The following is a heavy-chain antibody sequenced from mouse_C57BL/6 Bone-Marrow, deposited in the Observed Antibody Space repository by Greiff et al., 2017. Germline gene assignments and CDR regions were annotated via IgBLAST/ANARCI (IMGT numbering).Heavy chain of an antibody. CDR1: GYTFTSYW. V-gene: IGHV1-64*01. CDR3: AREGLRAMDY. D-gene: IGHD3-1*01. CDR2: IHPNSGST. Sequence: VQLQQPGAELVKPGASVKLSCKASGYTFTSYWMHWVKQRPGQGLEWIGMIHPNSGSTNYNEKFKSKATLTVDKSSSTAYMQLSSLTSEDSAFYYCAREGLRAMDYWGQGTSVTVSS. J-gene: IGHJ4*01.